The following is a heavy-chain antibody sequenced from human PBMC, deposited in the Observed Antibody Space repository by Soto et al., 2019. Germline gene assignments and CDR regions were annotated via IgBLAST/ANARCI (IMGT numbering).Heavy chain of an antibody. D-gene: IGHD2-15*01. Sequence: QITLKESGPTLVKPTQTLTLTCTFSGFSLSTSGVGLGWIRQPPGKALEWLALIYWDDDKRYSPSLKSRLTITKDTSKNQVVLTMTNMDPVDTATYYCAHFDIGYCSGGSCYSENYFDYWGQGTLVTVSS. CDR1: GFSLSTSGVG. V-gene: IGHV2-5*02. CDR2: IYWDDDK. CDR3: AHFDIGYCSGGSCYSENYFDY. J-gene: IGHJ4*02.